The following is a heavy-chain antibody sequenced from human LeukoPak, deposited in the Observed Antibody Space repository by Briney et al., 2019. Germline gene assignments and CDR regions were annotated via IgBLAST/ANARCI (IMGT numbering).Heavy chain of an antibody. CDR1: GGSISGYF. CDR2: IYSTGTT. CDR3: ARHNPPPTGFCSGTSCFMSGSQYFYMDV. D-gene: IGHD2-2*01. V-gene: IGHV4-4*09. Sequence: SETLSLTCTVSGGSISGYFWSWIRQPPGKGPEWVWFIYSTGTTNYSPSLSSRVTISVDTSKNQLSLNLRFVTATDTAVYHCARHNPPPTGFCSGTSCFMSGSQYFYMDVWGKGTSVTVS. J-gene: IGHJ6*03.